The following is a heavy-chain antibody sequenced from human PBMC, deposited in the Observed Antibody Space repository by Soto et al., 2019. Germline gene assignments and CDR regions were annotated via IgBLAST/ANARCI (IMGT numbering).Heavy chain of an antibody. J-gene: IGHJ4*02. D-gene: IGHD4-17*01. CDR3: ARGRRTTVTIDY. V-gene: IGHV4-34*01. Sequence: QVQLQQWGAGLLKPSETLSLTCAVYGGSFSGYYWSWIRQPPGKGLEWIGEITHSGSTNYNPSLKRRVTISVDTSKNQLSLKLSSVTAADTAVYYCARGRRTTVTIDYWGQGTLVTVSS. CDR1: GGSFSGYY. CDR2: ITHSGST.